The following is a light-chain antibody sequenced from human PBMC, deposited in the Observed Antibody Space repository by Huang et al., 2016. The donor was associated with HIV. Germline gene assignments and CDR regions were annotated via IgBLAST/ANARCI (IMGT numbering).Light chain of an antibody. V-gene: IGKV3-15*01. CDR1: QSVSSN. CDR3: QQYNNWRGT. CDR2: GVA. Sequence: EIVMTQSPATLSVSPVERATLSCTARQSVSSNLAWYQQKPGQAPRLLIYGVATRASGIPARFSGRGSGTEFTRTISSLQSEDFAVYYCQQYNNWRGTFGQGTKLEIK. J-gene: IGKJ2*01.